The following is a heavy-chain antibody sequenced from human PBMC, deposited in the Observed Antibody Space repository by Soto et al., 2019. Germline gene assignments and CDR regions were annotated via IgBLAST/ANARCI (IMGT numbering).Heavy chain of an antibody. J-gene: IGHJ4*02. Sequence: SETLSLTCTVSGGSISSYYWSWIRQPPGKGLEWIGYIYYSGSTSYNPSLKSRVTISVDTSKNQFSLKLSSVTAADTAVYSCARRTKMGQLVNWGQGTLVTVSS. CDR2: IYYSGST. CDR1: GGSISSYY. D-gene: IGHD6-6*01. CDR3: ARRTKMGQLVN. V-gene: IGHV4-59*08.